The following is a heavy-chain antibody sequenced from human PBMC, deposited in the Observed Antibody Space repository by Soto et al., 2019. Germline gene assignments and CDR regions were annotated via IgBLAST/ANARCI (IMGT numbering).Heavy chain of an antibody. CDR1: GFTFSSYA. D-gene: IGHD6-19*01. J-gene: IGHJ4*02. Sequence: RRLSCAASGFTFSSYAMSRVRQAPGKGLEWGSAISGSGGSTYYADSVKGRFTISRDNSKNTLYLQRNSLRAEDTAVYYCAKDRPQWLAPFDYWRQGXLVTVSS. CDR3: AKDRPQWLAPFDY. V-gene: IGHV3-23*01. CDR2: ISGSGGST.